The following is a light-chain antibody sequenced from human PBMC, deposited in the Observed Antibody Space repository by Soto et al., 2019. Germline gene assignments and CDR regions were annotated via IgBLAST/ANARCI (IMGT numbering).Light chain of an antibody. CDR2: GAS. Sequence: EIVMTQSPATLSVSPGDRATLSCRASQSVSSYLAWYQQKPGQAPRLLIYGASTRATGIPARFSGSGSGRELTLTISSLQSEDFAVYYCQQYNNWLMYTFGQGTKLEIK. CDR1: QSVSSY. CDR3: QQYNNWLMYT. V-gene: IGKV3-15*01. J-gene: IGKJ2*01.